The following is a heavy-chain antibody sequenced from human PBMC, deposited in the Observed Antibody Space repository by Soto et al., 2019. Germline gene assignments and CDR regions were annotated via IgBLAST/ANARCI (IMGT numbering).Heavy chain of an antibody. CDR2: ISGDGVHT. V-gene: IGHV3-74*01. CDR1: GFTFSRYW. J-gene: IGHJ4*02. CDR3: ARLGFVGEGDF. Sequence: EVQLAESGGGLIQPGGSLRLSCATSGFTFSRYWIHWVRQAPGEGLVWVSRISGDGVHTDYAESVKGRFTVSRDIAKSTGYLQMNNERAEDTAIYYCARLGFVGEGDFWGQGILVTVSS. D-gene: IGHD3-16*01.